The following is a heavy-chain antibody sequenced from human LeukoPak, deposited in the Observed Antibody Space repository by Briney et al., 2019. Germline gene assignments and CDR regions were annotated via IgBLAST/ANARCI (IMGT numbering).Heavy chain of an antibody. CDR1: GCTISNNY. CDR2: ISSGGST. CDR3: ARDGGSGSYSGVTYYYGMDV. D-gene: IGHD3-3*01. V-gene: IGHV3-66*01. J-gene: IGHJ6*02. Sequence: PGGSLRLSCAASGCTISNNYVSWVRQAPGKGLEWVSFISSGGSTYYADSVKGRFTVSRDNSKNTLFLQMNTLRPEDTAVYYCARDGGSGSYSGVTYYYGMDVWGQGTTVTVPS.